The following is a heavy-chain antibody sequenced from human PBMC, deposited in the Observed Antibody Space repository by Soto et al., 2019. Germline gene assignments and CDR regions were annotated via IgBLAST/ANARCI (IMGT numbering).Heavy chain of an antibody. J-gene: IGHJ4*02. CDR1: GFTFSNYA. D-gene: IGHD4-17*01. CDR2: ISSNGGST. V-gene: IGHV3-64D*06. Sequence: GGSLRLSCSASGFTFSNYAMHWVRQAPGKGLEYVSSISSNGGSTYYADSVKGRFTISRDNSKNTLYLQMSSLRPDDTAVYYCVKRTSGDYANNTYFDYWGQGTLVTVSS. CDR3: VKRTSGDYANNTYFDY.